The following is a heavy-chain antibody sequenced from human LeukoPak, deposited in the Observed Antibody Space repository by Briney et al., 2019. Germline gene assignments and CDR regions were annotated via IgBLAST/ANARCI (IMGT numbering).Heavy chain of an antibody. D-gene: IGHD1-7*01. CDR1: GGSISSYY. Sequence: SETLSLTCTVSGGSISSYYWSWIRQPAGKGLEWIGRIYSSGSTNYNPSLKSRVTMSVDTSKNQFSLKLSSVTAADTAVYYCARDRTSNRNYGVDWFDPWGQGTLVTVSS. CDR2: IYSSGST. J-gene: IGHJ5*02. CDR3: ARDRTSNRNYGVDWFDP. V-gene: IGHV4-4*07.